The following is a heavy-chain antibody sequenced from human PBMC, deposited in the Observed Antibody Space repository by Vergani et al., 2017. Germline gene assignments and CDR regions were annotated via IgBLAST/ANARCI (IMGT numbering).Heavy chain of an antibody. J-gene: IGHJ6*03. V-gene: IGHV3-66*02. CDR3: ARGAYYYYYYMDV. Sequence: EVQLVESGGGLVQPGGSLRLSCAASGFTVSSNYMSWVRQAPGKGLEWVSVIYSGGSTYYADSVKGRFTISRDNSKNTLYLQMNSLRAEDTAVYYCARGAYYYYYYMDVWGKGTTVTVSS. CDR2: IYSGGST. CDR1: GFTVSSNY.